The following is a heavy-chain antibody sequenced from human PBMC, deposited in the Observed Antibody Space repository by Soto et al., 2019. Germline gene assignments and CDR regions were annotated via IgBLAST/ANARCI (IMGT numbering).Heavy chain of an antibody. D-gene: IGHD3-16*02. Sequence: QVQLVQSGAEVKKPGASVKVSCKASGYTFTSYGISWVRQAPGQGLEWMGWISAYNGNTNYAQKLQGRVTMTTDTSTSTAYMELRSLRSDDTAVYYCARAQGANYDYVWGSYRNFDYWGQGTLVTVSS. V-gene: IGHV1-18*01. CDR2: ISAYNGNT. J-gene: IGHJ4*02. CDR1: GYTFTSYG. CDR3: ARAQGANYDYVWGSYRNFDY.